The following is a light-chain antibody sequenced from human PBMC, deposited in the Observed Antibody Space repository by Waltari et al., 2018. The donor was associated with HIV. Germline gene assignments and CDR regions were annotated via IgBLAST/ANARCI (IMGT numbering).Light chain of an antibody. V-gene: IGKV1-9*01. Sequence: DIQLTQSPSFLSASVGDRVTITCRPRQDINFYLAWYQQKPGKAPKLLIYTASTLQSGVPSRFSGSGSGTQFTLTISSLQPEDFATYYCQQLTSYPRTFGRGTKVEIK. CDR3: QQLTSYPRT. CDR1: QDINFY. J-gene: IGKJ1*01. CDR2: TAS.